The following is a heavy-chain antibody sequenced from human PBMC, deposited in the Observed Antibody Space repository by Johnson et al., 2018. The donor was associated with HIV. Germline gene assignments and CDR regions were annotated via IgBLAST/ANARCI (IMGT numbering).Heavy chain of an antibody. V-gene: IGHV3-33*01. CDR2: IRYDGTNK. D-gene: IGHD2-15*01. J-gene: IGHJ3*02. CDR1: GFTFSNYG. CDR3: ASLMRMGNAFDI. Sequence: QVQLVESGGGLVQPGKSLRLSCAASGFTFSNYGMHWVRQAPGKGLEWVAVIRYDGTNKYYADSVKGRFTISRDNSKNTLYLQMNSLRAEDTAVYYCASLMRMGNAFDIWGQGTLVIVYS.